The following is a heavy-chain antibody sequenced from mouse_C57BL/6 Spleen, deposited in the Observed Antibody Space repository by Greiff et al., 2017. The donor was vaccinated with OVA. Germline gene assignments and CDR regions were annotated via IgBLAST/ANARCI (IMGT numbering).Heavy chain of an antibody. V-gene: IGHV1-55*01. J-gene: IGHJ3*01. Sequence: QVQLQQPGAELVKPGASVKMSCKASGYTFTSYWITWVKQRPGQGLEWIGDIYPGSGSTNYNEKFKSKATLTVDTSSSTAYLQLSSLTSEDSAVDDCARERVTHQAWFADWGQGTLVTVSA. D-gene: IGHD2-1*01. CDR1: GYTFTSYW. CDR2: IYPGSGST. CDR3: ARERVTHQAWFAD.